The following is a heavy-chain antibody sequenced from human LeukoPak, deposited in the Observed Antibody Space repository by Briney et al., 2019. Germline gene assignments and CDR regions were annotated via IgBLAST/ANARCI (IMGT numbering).Heavy chain of an antibody. CDR2: INTDGSST. V-gene: IGHV3-74*01. Sequence: QPGGSLRLSCAASGFTFSSYAMSWVRQAPGKGLVWVSRINTDGSSTNYADSVRGRFTVSRDNAKNTLYLQMNSLRAEDTAVYYCAGDGRWYHAFDIWGQGTMVTVSS. D-gene: IGHD4-23*01. CDR3: AGDGRWYHAFDI. CDR1: GFTFSSYA. J-gene: IGHJ3*02.